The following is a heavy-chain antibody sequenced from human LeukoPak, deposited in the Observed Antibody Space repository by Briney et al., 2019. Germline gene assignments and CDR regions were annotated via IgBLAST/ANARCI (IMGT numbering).Heavy chain of an antibody. D-gene: IGHD6-19*01. Sequence: GGSLRLSCAASGFTVSSNYMTWVRQAPGKGLEWVSEIYSDGSTYYAASVKGRFSIPRDNSKNTLYLQMNSLRAEDTAVYYCAKRTTSSGWYTDYWGQGTLVTVSS. J-gene: IGHJ4*02. CDR2: IYSDGST. V-gene: IGHV3-53*01. CDR1: GFTVSSNY. CDR3: AKRTTSSGWYTDY.